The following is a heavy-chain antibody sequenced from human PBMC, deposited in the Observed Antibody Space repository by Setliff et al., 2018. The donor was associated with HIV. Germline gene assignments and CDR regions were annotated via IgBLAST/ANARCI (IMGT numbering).Heavy chain of an antibody. CDR3: ARLREGYNFWSGYSYYYYYMDV. CDR1: GGSISSSSYY. CDR2: IYYSGRT. J-gene: IGHJ6*03. V-gene: IGHV4-39*01. Sequence: PSETLSLTCTVSGGSISSSSYYWGWIRQPPGKGLEWIGSIYYSGRTYYNPSLKSRVTISVDTSMKQFSLKLSSVTAADTAVYYCARLREGYNFWSGYSYYYYYMDVWGKGTTVTVSS. D-gene: IGHD3-3*01.